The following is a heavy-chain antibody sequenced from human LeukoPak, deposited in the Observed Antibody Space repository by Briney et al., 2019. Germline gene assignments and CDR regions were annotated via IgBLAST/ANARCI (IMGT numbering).Heavy chain of an antibody. CDR3: ARVRPHDAFDI. CDR2: IYPGDSDT. Sequence: GESLKISCKGSGYRFTTYWIAWVRPMPGKGLEWMGIIYPGDSDTRYSPSFQGQVTISADKSISTAYLQWSSLKASDTAIYYCARVRPHDAFDIWGQGTMVTVSS. V-gene: IGHV5-51*01. CDR1: GYRFTTYW. J-gene: IGHJ3*02.